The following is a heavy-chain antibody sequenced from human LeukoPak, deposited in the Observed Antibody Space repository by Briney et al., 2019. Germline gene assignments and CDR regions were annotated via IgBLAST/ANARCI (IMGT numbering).Heavy chain of an antibody. Sequence: GGSLRLSCAASGFTFSSYGMHWVRQAPGKGLEWVAVIWYDGSNKYYADSVKGRFTISRDNSKNALYLQMNSLRAEDTAVYYCARRSGLTYFDHWGQGTLVTVSS. CDR2: IWYDGSNK. D-gene: IGHD6-25*01. CDR1: GFTFSSYG. J-gene: IGHJ4*02. CDR3: ARRSGLTYFDH. V-gene: IGHV3-33*01.